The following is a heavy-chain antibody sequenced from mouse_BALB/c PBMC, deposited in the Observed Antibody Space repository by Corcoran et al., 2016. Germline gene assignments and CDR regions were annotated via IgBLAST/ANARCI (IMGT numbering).Heavy chain of an antibody. J-gene: IGHJ1*01. CDR1: GYSITSGYY. V-gene: IGHV3-6*02. D-gene: IGHD1-1*01. CDR2: ISYDGSN. Sequence: DVQLQESGPGLVKPSQSLSLTCSVTGYSITSGYYWNWIRQFPGNKLEWMGYISYDGSNNYNPSLKNRISITRDTSKNQFFLKLNSVTTEDTATYYCARDCYGSTYWYFDVWGAGTTVTVSS. CDR3: ARDCYGSTYWYFDV.